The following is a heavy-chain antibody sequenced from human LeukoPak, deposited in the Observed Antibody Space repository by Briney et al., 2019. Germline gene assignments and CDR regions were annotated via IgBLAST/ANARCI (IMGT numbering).Heavy chain of an antibody. CDR1: GGSISSNSYY. CDR3: ARRWGIGSYGQGRFDY. D-gene: IGHD5-18*01. Sequence: PSETLSLTCTVSGGSISSNSYYWGWIRQPPGKGLWWIGSIYHSGSTYYNPSLKSRVTISVDTSKNQFSLKLSSVTAADTAVYYCARRWGIGSYGQGRFDYWGQGTLVTVSS. V-gene: IGHV4-39*07. J-gene: IGHJ4*02. CDR2: IYHSGST.